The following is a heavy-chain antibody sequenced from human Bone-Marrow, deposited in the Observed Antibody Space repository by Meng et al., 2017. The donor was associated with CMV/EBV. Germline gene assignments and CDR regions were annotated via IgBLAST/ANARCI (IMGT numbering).Heavy chain of an antibody. D-gene: IGHD4-17*01. CDR1: GGSISSSNW. Sequence: SETLSLTCAVSGGSISSSNWWSWVRQPPGKGLEWIGEIYHSGSTNYNPSLKSRVTISVDKSKNQFSLKLSSVTAADTAVYYCASRVDYGDYVPFSYWGQGTRVTGSS. V-gene: IGHV4-4*02. J-gene: IGHJ4*02. CDR2: IYHSGST. CDR3: ASRVDYGDYVPFSY.